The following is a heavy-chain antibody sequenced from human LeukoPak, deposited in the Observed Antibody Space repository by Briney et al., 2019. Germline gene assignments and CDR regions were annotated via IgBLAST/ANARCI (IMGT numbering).Heavy chain of an antibody. Sequence: PSETLSLTCTVSGGSISSYYWSWIRQPPGKGLEWIGYIYYSGSTNYNHSLKSRVTISVDTSKRQFSLTLSSVTAADTAVYYCARALVTGTYASFDYWGQGTLVTVSS. CDR1: GGSISSYY. J-gene: IGHJ4*02. D-gene: IGHD1-20*01. V-gene: IGHV4-59*01. CDR2: IYYSGST. CDR3: ARALVTGTYASFDY.